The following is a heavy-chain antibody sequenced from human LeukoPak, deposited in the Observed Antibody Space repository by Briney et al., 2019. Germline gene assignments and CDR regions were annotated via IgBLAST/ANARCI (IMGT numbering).Heavy chain of an antibody. CDR2: IYTSGST. V-gene: IGHV4-4*07. Sequence: SETLTLTCVVSGGSISTYYWSWIRQPAGKGLEWIGRIYTSGSTNYNPSLKSRVTMSVDTSKNQFSLKLSSVTAADTAVYYCARELNYYYYMDVWGKGTTVTVSS. J-gene: IGHJ6*03. CDR3: ARELNYYYYMDV. CDR1: GGSISTYY.